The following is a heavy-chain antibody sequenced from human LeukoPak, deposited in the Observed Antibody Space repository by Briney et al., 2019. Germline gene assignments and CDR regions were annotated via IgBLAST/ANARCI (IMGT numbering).Heavy chain of an antibody. CDR2: IYHSGGT. V-gene: IGHV4-38-2*01. J-gene: IGHJ2*01. CDR1: GYSISSGYY. CDR3: ARRGSSGRYWYFDL. Sequence: PSETLSLTCAVSGYSISSGYYWGWIRQPPGKGLEWIGSIYHSGGTYYNPSLKSRVTISVDTSKNQFSLKLSSVTAADTAVYYCARRGSSGRYWYFDLWGRGTLVTVSS. D-gene: IGHD6-19*01.